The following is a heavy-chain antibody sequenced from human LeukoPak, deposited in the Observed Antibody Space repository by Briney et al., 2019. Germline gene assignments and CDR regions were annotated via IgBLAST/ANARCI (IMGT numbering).Heavy chain of an antibody. CDR1: EFTFSSYA. CDR3: AREGTRGYFQH. Sequence: PGGSLRLSCAASEFTFSSYAMSWVRQAPGKGLEWVAVMSHDGSVNYYADSVKGRFTISRDNSKNTLYLQMNSLRAEDTAVYYCAREGTRGYFQHWGQGTLVTVSS. J-gene: IGHJ1*01. V-gene: IGHV3-30-3*01. CDR2: MSHDGSVN.